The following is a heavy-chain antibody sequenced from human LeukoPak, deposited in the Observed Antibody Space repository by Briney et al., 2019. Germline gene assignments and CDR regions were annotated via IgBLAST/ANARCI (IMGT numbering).Heavy chain of an antibody. J-gene: IGHJ4*02. V-gene: IGHV4-61*01. CDR3: ARGEYGLFDY. Sequence: SETLSLTCTVSGGSISGGSYYWSWIRQPPGKGLEWVGYIYYSGSTKYNLSLKSRVTISVDTSKNQLSLKLSSVTAADTAVYYCARGEYGLFDYWGQGPLVTVSS. CDR2: IYYSGST. D-gene: IGHD2/OR15-2a*01. CDR1: GGSISGGSYY.